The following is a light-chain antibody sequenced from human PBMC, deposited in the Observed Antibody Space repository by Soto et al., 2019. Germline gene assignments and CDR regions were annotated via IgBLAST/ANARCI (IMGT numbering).Light chain of an antibody. CDR2: GAS. CDR1: QGIGTY. V-gene: IGKV1-12*01. Sequence: DIQMTQSPSSVSTSVGDRVTITCRASQGIGTYLGWYQQKPGKAPNLLISGASSLQSGVPSRFSASGSGTDFTLTITSLQPEDFVTYFCQQTYTFPFTFGQGTRLEI. J-gene: IGKJ5*01. CDR3: QQTYTFPFT.